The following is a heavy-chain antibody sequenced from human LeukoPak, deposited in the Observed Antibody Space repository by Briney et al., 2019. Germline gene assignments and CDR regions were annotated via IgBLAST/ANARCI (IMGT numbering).Heavy chain of an antibody. J-gene: IGHJ4*02. Sequence: GGSLRLSCAASGFTFSSYGMHWVRQAPGKGLEWVAFIRYDGSNKYYADSVKGRFTISRDNSKNTLYLQMNSLRAKDTAVYYCAKDPVPAAIGGGYWGQGTLVTVSS. CDR3: AKDPVPAAIGGGY. CDR1: GFTFSSYG. CDR2: IRYDGSNK. V-gene: IGHV3-30*02. D-gene: IGHD2-2*02.